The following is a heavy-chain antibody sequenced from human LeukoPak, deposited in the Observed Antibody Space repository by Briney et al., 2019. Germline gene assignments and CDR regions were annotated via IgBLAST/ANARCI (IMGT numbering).Heavy chain of an antibody. Sequence: SVKVSCKASGYTFTGYYMHWVRQAPGQGLEWMGWINPNSGGTNYAQKFQGWVTMTTDTSTSTAYMELSSLRSEDTAVYYCALYSGSYYVPGEAFDIWGQGTMVTVSS. CDR3: ALYSGSYYVPGEAFDI. D-gene: IGHD1-26*01. CDR1: GYTFTGYY. J-gene: IGHJ3*02. V-gene: IGHV1-2*04. CDR2: INPNSGGT.